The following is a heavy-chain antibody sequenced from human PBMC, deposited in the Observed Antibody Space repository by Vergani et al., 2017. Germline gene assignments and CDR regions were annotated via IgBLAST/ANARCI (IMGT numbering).Heavy chain of an antibody. V-gene: IGHV3-30*07. Sequence: QVQLVESGGGVVQPGRSLRLSCAASGFTFSSYAMHWVRQAPGKGLEWVAVISYDGSNKYYADSVKGRFTISRDNSKNTLYLQMNSLRAEDTAVYYCAKSAPYGYGDWYFDLWGRGTLVTVSS. CDR3: AKSAPYGYGDWYFDL. CDR1: GFTFSSYA. D-gene: IGHD5-18*01. J-gene: IGHJ2*01. CDR2: ISYDGSNK.